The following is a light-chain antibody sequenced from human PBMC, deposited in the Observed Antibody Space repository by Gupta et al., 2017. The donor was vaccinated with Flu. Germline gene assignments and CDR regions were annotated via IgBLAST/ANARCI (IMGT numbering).Light chain of an antibody. V-gene: IGKV1-33*01. CDR3: QQEDNLPPT. Sequence: DIQMTQSPSSLSASVGDRVTITCQASQDISNYLNWYQQKPGKAPKLLIYDASKVETGVPSRFSGSGSGTDFTFTISSLQPEDIATYYCQQEDNLPPTFGGGTKVEIK. J-gene: IGKJ4*01. CDR1: QDISNY. CDR2: DAS.